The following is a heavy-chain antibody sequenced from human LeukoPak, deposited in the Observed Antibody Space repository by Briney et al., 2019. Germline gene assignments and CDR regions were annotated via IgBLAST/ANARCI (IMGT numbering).Heavy chain of an antibody. CDR2: ISYDGSNK. Sequence: GRSLRLSCAASGFTFSSHAMHWVRQAPGKGLEWVAVISYDGSNKYYADSVKGRFTISRDNSKNTLYLQMNSLRAEDTAVYYCARDSPTGDYGMDVWGQGTTVTVSS. CDR1: GFTFSSHA. V-gene: IGHV3-30-3*01. J-gene: IGHJ6*02. CDR3: ARDSPTGDYGMDV. D-gene: IGHD3-10*01.